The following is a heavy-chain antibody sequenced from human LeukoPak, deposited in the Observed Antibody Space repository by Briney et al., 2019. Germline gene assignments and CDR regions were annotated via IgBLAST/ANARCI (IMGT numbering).Heavy chain of an antibody. J-gene: IGHJ4*02. CDR3: ARVSGSYGGPPSGGFDY. D-gene: IGHD1-26*01. CDR2: IYYSGST. CDR1: GGSISSYY. Sequence: SETLSLTCTVSGGSISSYYWSWIRQPPGKGLEWIGYIYYSGSTNYNPSLKSRVTISVKTSKNQFSLKLSSVTAADTALYYCARVSGSYGGPPSGGFDYWGQGTLVTVSS. V-gene: IGHV4-59*01.